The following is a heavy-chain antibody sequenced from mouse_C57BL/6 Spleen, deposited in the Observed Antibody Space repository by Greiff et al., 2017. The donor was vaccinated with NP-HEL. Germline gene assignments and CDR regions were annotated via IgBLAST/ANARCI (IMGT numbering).Heavy chain of an antibody. CDR2: INPNNGGT. J-gene: IGHJ3*01. CDR3: ARDYYGSGAY. Sequence: EVQLQQSGPELVKPGASVKISCKASGYTFTDYSMNWVTQSHGKSLEWIGDINPNNGGTSYNQKFKGKATLTVDKSSSTAYMELRSLTSEDSAVYYCARDYYGSGAYWSQGTLVTVSA. D-gene: IGHD1-1*01. V-gene: IGHV1-26*01. CDR1: GYTFTDYS.